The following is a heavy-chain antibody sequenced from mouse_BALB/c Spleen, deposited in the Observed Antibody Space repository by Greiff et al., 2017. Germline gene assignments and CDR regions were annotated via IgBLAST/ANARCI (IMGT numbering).Heavy chain of an antibody. D-gene: IGHD1-2*01. CDR2: INPSTGYT. Sequence: VKLMESGAELAKPGASVKMSCKASGYTFTSYWMHWVKQRPGQGLEWIGYINPSTGYTEYNQKFKDKATLTADKSSSTAYMQLSSLTSEDSAVYYCARRITTANLDYGGQGTTLTVSS. CDR1: GYTFTSYW. V-gene: IGHV1-7*01. J-gene: IGHJ2*01. CDR3: ARRITTANLDY.